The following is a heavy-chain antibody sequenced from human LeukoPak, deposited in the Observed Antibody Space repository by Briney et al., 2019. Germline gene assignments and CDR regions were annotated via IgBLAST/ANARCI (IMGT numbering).Heavy chain of an antibody. CDR1: GGSISSGSYY. CDR2: IYTSGST. D-gene: IGHD1-26*01. J-gene: IGHJ4*02. CDR3: ARSIVGATTEFDY. V-gene: IGHV4-61*02. Sequence: SETLSLTCTVSGGSISSGSYYWSWIRQPAGKGLEWIGRIYTSGSTNYNPSLKSRLTISGDTSKNQFSLKLSSVTAADTAVYYCARSIVGATTEFDYWGQGTLVTDSS.